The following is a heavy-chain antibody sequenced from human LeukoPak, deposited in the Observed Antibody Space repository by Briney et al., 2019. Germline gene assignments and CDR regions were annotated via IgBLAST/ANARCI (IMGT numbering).Heavy chain of an antibody. CDR3: ARNVFGEYMDV. J-gene: IGHJ6*03. D-gene: IGHD3-10*02. V-gene: IGHV4-39*07. CDR1: GDSISTSNSY. CDR2: IYYSGNT. Sequence: PSETLSLTCTVSGDSISTSNSYWGWIRQPPGKGLEWIGSIYYSGNTYYNAALKSRITISVDTSKNQFSLKLSSVTAADTAVYYCARNVFGEYMDVWGKGTTVTISS.